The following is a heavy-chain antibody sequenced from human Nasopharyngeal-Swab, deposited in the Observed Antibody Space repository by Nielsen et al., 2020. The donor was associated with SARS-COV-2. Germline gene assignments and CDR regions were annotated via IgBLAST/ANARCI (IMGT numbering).Heavy chain of an antibody. CDR2: INHGGST. Sequence: WIRQPPGKGLEWIGEINHGGSTNYNPSLKSRLTISVDTSKNQFSLKLSSVTAADTAVYYCVRRPYDFWSGYYDYYFDYWGQGTLVTVSS. D-gene: IGHD3-3*01. J-gene: IGHJ4*02. V-gene: IGHV4-34*01. CDR3: VRRPYDFWSGYYDYYFDY.